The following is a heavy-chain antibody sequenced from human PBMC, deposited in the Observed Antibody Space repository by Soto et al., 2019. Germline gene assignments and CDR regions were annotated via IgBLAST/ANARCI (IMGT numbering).Heavy chain of an antibody. CDR2: ISYDGSNK. J-gene: IGHJ4*02. CDR3: AKDRKRVDCSGGSCPLDY. Sequence: PGGSLRLSCAASGFTFSSYGMHWVRQAPGKGLEWVAVISYDGSNKYYADSVKGRFTISRDNSKNTLYLQMKSLRAEDTAVYYCAKDRKRVDCSGGSCPLDYRGQGTLVTVSS. CDR1: GFTFSSYG. V-gene: IGHV3-30*18. D-gene: IGHD2-15*01.